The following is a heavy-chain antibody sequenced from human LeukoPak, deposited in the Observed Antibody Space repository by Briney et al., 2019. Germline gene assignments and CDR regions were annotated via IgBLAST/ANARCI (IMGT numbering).Heavy chain of an antibody. CDR1: GGSISSGSYY. CDR3: VRASPYYGDYVDY. Sequence: SETLSLTCTVSGGSISSGSYYWNWIRQPAGKGLEWIGRIYTSGSTNYNPSLKSRVTISVDTSKNQFSLKSSSVTAADTAVYYCVRASPYYGDYVDYWGQGTLVTVSS. V-gene: IGHV4-61*02. D-gene: IGHD4-17*01. J-gene: IGHJ4*02. CDR2: IYTSGST.